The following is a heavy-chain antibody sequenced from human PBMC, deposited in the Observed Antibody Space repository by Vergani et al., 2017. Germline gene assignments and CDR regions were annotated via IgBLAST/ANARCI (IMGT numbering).Heavy chain of an antibody. CDR2: INSDGSST. CDR3: ATAGAAYCRGASCYDFFEY. V-gene: IGHV3-74*02. J-gene: IGHJ4*02. D-gene: IGHD2-15*01. Sequence: EVQLLQSGGGVIQPGGSVRLSCAASGFTFSSYWMHWVRQAPGKGLVWVSRINSDGSSTSYADSVKGRFTISRDNAKNTLYLQMNRLRPEDTAVYYCATAGAAYCRGASCYDFFEYWGQGTLVTVAS. CDR1: GFTFSSYW.